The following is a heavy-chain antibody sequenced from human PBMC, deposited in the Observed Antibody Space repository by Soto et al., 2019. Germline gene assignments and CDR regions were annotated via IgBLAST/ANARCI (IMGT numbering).Heavy chain of an antibody. J-gene: IGHJ5*02. CDR3: ARDRHYCGGDCWFDP. CDR2: ISSSSSYI. D-gene: IGHD2-21*02. CDR1: GFTFSSYS. Sequence: PVGSLRLSCAASGFTFSSYSMNWVRQAPGKGLEWVSSISSSSSYIYYADSVKGRFTISRDNAKNSLYLQMNSLRAEDTAVYYCARDRHYCGGDCWFDPWGQGTLVTVSS. V-gene: IGHV3-21*01.